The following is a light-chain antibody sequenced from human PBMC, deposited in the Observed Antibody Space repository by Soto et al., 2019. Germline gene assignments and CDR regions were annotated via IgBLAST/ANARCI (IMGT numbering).Light chain of an antibody. CDR3: QQYNSYSYT. CDR1: QTINNW. V-gene: IGKV1-5*03. J-gene: IGKJ2*01. Sequence: DFQMTQSPSTLSASVGDRVTITCRASQTINNWLAWYQQKPGKAPKLLIYEASTLQSGVPSRFSGSGSGTEFILSISSLQPDDFATYYCQQYNSYSYTFGQGTMLEIK. CDR2: EAS.